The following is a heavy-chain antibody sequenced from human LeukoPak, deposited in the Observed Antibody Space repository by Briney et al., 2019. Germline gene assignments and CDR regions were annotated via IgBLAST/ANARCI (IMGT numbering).Heavy chain of an antibody. CDR3: ARLPPTWADSSGRKNYFDY. CDR2: ISAYNGNT. Sequence: GASVKVSCKASGYTFTSYGISWVRQAPGQGLEWMGWISAYNGNTNYAQKLQGRVTMTTDTSTSTAYMELRSLRSDDTAVYYCARLPPTWADSSGRKNYFDYWGQGTLVTVSS. CDR1: GYTFTSYG. J-gene: IGHJ4*02. D-gene: IGHD3-22*01. V-gene: IGHV1-18*01.